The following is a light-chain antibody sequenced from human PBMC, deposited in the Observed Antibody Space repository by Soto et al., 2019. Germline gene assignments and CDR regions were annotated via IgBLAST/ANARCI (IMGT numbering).Light chain of an antibody. Sequence: QSALTQPASVSGSPGQSITISCTGTSSDVGGYDYVSWYQLHPGKAPKLMVFEVSNRPSGVSYRFSGSKSGNTASLTISGLQAEDEADDFCSSYSIRTAYLFGTGTKLTVL. CDR1: SSDVGGYDY. J-gene: IGLJ1*01. CDR3: SSYSIRTAYL. V-gene: IGLV2-14*01. CDR2: EVS.